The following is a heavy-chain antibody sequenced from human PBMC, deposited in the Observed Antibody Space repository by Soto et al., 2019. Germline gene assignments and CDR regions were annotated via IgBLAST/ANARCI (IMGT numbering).Heavy chain of an antibody. Sequence: QVQLVQSGAEVKKPGASVKVSCKASGYTFTSYGISWVRQAPGQGLEWMGWISAYNGNTNYPQKLQGRVTMTTDTSTSTAYMELRSLRSDDTAVYYCARDHHYYYGSGSYHLLPNYWGQGTLVTVSS. CDR3: ARDHHYYYGSGSYHLLPNY. D-gene: IGHD3-10*01. CDR2: ISAYNGNT. CDR1: GYTFTSYG. V-gene: IGHV1-18*01. J-gene: IGHJ4*02.